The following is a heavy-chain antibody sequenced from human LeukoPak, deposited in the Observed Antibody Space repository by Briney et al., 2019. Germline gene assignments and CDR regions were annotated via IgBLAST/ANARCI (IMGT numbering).Heavy chain of an antibody. CDR3: ARDWNDYGDYVFGY. J-gene: IGHJ4*02. Sequence: SVKVSCKASGGTFSSYAISWVRQAPGQGLEWMGGIISIFGTANYAQKFQGRVPITTDESTRTAYMELSSLRSEDTAVYYCARDWNDYGDYVFGYWGQGTLVTVSS. D-gene: IGHD4-17*01. CDR1: GGTFSSYA. V-gene: IGHV1-69*05. CDR2: IISIFGTA.